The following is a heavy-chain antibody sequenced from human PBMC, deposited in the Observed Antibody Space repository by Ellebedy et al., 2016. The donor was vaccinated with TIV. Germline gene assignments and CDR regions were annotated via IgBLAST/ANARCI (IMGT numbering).Heavy chain of an antibody. D-gene: IGHD2-15*01. CDR3: AADRYCSGGNCYWVDY. CDR1: GFTLSTYG. Sequence: GESLKISCVASGFTLSTYGMHWVRQTPNKGLEWVSTISGSGGRTHYADSVKGRFTISRDNSKNTLYLQVNSLRAEDTAVYYCAADRYCSGGNCYWVDYWGQGTLVTVSS. V-gene: IGHV3-23*01. J-gene: IGHJ4*02. CDR2: ISGSGGRT.